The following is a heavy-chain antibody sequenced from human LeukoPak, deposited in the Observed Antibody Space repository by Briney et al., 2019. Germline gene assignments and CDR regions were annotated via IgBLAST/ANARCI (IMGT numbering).Heavy chain of an antibody. CDR2: IYYRGST. V-gene: IGHV4-31*03. CDR3: ARATGCCGSSSCYSLDY. Sequence: PSQTLSLTCTVSGGSVSSAGYYWSWIRQHPGKALEWIGYIYYRGSTYFNPSLKSRVTISVDTSANQFSLKLSSVTAADTAVYYCARATGCCGSSSCYSLDYWGQGTLVTVSS. D-gene: IGHD2-2*01. CDR1: GGSVSSAGYY. J-gene: IGHJ4*02.